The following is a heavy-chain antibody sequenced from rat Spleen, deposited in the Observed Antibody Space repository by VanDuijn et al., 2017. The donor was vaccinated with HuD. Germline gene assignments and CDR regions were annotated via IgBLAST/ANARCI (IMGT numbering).Heavy chain of an antibody. J-gene: IGHJ2*01. CDR2: ISSDGSNT. V-gene: IGHV5-29*01. D-gene: IGHD1-6*01. CDR3: ARQMYTTAGAPFDY. Sequence: EVKLVESGGGLVQPGRSLKLSCAASGFNFNDYWMGWVRQAPAKGLEWVATISSDGSNTYYRDSVKGRFTISRDNAKRTLFLQMDSLRSDDTATYYCARQMYTTAGAPFDYWGQGVMVTVSS. CDR1: GFNFNDYW.